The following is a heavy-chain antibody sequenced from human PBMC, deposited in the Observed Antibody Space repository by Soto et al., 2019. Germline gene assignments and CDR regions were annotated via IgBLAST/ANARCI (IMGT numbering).Heavy chain of an antibody. CDR1: GFTFSGSA. CDR2: IRSKANSYAT. D-gene: IGHD2-15*01. J-gene: IGHJ5*02. CDR3: TRHRDGLVAARWGAYNWFDP. Sequence: GGSLRLSCAASGFTFSGSAMHWVRQASGKGLEWVGRIRSKANSYATAYAASVKGRFTISRDDSKNTAYLQMNSLKTEDTAVYYCTRHRDGLVAARWGAYNWFDPWGQGTLVTVSS. V-gene: IGHV3-73*01.